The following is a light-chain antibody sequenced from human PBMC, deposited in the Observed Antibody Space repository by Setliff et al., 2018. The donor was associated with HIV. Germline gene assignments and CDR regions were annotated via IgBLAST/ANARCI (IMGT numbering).Light chain of an antibody. J-gene: IGLJ1*01. CDR1: SSDVGNYNY. Sequence: QSVLTQPASVSGSPGQSITISCTGISSDVGNYNYVSWYQEHPGKAPKLMIYDVSKRPSGGSNRFSGSKSGNTASLTISGLQAEDEADYHCSSYTGRSTFVFGTGTKVTVL. CDR3: SSYTGRSTFV. V-gene: IGLV2-14*01. CDR2: DVS.